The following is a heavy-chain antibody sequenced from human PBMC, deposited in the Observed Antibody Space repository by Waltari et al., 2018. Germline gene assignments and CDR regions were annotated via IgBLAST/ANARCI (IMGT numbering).Heavy chain of an antibody. Sequence: VQLVESGGGLVQPGGSLRLSCAASGSAFGDHYMDWVRQAPGRGMEWVGRIGNKANSYITEEAASVKGRFTISRDDSKNSLYLQMNSLRTEDTAVYHCTRGYSGVSIYAFDIWGQGTMVTVSS. V-gene: IGHV3-72*01. CDR3: TRGYSGVSIYAFDI. J-gene: IGHJ3*02. D-gene: IGHD1-26*01. CDR2: IGNKANSYIT. CDR1: GSAFGDHY.